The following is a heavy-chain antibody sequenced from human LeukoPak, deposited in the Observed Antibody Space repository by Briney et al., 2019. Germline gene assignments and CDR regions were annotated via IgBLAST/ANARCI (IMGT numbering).Heavy chain of an antibody. V-gene: IGHV3-53*01. CDR3: ARESPDYYDSSENY. Sequence: SGGSLRLSCAASGFTVSSNYMSWVRQAPGKGLEWVSVIYSGGSTYYADSVKGRFTISRDNSKNTLYLQMNSLRAEDTAVYYCARESPDYYDSSENYWGQGTLVTVSS. CDR1: GFTVSSNY. D-gene: IGHD3-22*01. CDR2: IYSGGST. J-gene: IGHJ4*02.